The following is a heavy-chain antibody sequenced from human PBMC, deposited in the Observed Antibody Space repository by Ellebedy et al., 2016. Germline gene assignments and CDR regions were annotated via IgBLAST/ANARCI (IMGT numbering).Heavy chain of an antibody. D-gene: IGHD3-3*01. CDR3: ARHLANYDFWSGYQYYFDY. J-gene: IGHJ4*02. CDR1: GYSFTSYW. V-gene: IGHV5-51*01. CDR2: IYPGDSDT. Sequence: GGSLRLSCKGSGYSFTSYWIGWVRQMPGKGLEWMGIIYPGDSDTRYRPSFQGQVTISADKSIPTAYLQWSSLKASDTAMYYCARHLANYDFWSGYQYYFDYWGQGTLVTVSS.